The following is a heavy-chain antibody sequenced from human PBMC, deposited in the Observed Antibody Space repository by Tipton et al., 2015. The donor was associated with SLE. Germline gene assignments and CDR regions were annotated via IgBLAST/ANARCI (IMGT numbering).Heavy chain of an antibody. J-gene: IGHJ4*02. CDR3: AEGRNGGFDY. CDR2: FSGRDGAT. D-gene: IGHD4-23*01. Sequence: SLRLSCSTSGFSFTTYAMNWVRQAPGKGLEWVSSFSGRDGATYHSDSVKGRFTISRDISESTLYLQMDNLRVEDTAVYYCAEGRNGGFDYWGQGALVIVSS. CDR1: GFSFTTYA. V-gene: IGHV3-23*01.